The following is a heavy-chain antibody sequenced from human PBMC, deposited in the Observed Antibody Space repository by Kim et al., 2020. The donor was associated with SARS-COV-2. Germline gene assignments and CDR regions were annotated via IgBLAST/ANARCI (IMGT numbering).Heavy chain of an antibody. Sequence: SETLSLTCVVSGGPISGFHWSWIRQSPGKGLEWIGYVFYSGATSYNPSLKNRVAISADTSTNRFSLKLAALTTADTAVYFCARDNPGEPWGPWLDPWAPG. V-gene: IGHV4-59*13. CDR2: VFYSGAT. CDR1: GGPISGFH. CDR3: ARDNPGEPWGPWLDP. J-gene: IGHJ5*02. D-gene: IGHD3-10*01.